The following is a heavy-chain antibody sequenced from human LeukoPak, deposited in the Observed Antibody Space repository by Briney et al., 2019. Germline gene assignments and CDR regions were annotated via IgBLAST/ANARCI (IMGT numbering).Heavy chain of an antibody. CDR2: IIPIFDSP. J-gene: IGHJ4*02. CDR3: ASPDLRFLAWSHFDY. CDR1: GGTFSNFA. V-gene: IGHV1-69*13. Sequence: SVKVSCKASGGTFSNFAINWVRQAPGQGLEWMGGIIPIFDSPNYAQKFQGRVTITADESTSTAYMELSSLRSDDTAVYYCASPDLRFLAWSHFDYWGQGTLVTVSS. D-gene: IGHD3-3*01.